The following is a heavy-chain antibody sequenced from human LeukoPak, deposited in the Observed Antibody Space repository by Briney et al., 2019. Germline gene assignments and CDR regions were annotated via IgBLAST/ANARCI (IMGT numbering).Heavy chain of an antibody. CDR3: ASFRLMDY. Sequence: GASVKVSCKASGGTFSSYAISWVRQAPGQGLEWMGWINPNSGGTNYAQKFQGRVTMTRDTSISTAYMELSRLRSDDTAVYYCASFRLMDYWGQGTLVTVSS. J-gene: IGHJ4*02. CDR1: GGTFSSYA. V-gene: IGHV1-2*02. CDR2: INPNSGGT.